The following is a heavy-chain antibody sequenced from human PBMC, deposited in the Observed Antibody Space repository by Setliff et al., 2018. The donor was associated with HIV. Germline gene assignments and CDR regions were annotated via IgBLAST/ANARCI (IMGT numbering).Heavy chain of an antibody. J-gene: IGHJ4*02. CDR1: GYNFIDYW. V-gene: IGHV5-10-1*01. Sequence: GESLKISCKGSGYNFIDYWITWVRQMPGKGLEWMGRIDPRDSYTNYSPSFQGHVTISADKSISTAYLQWSSLKASDTAIYYCARLGADNSCYYQFWGQGTLVTVSS. CDR2: IDPRDSYT. D-gene: IGHD3-22*01. CDR3: ARLGADNSCYYQF.